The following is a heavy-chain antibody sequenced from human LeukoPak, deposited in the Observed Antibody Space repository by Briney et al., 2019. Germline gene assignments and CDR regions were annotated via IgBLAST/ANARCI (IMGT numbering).Heavy chain of an antibody. CDR3: AGVWFGEIDY. CDR1: GGSISSYY. J-gene: IGHJ4*02. D-gene: IGHD3-10*01. Sequence: SETLSLTCTVSGGSISSYYWSWIRQPPGKGLEWIGYIYYSGSTNYNPSLKSRVTISVDTSKNQFSLKLSSVTAADTAVYYCAGVWFGEIDYWGQGTLVTVSS. CDR2: IYYSGST. V-gene: IGHV4-59*08.